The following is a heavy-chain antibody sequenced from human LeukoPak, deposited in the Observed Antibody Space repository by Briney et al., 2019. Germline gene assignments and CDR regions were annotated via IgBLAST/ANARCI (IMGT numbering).Heavy chain of an antibody. Sequence: GGSLRLSCAASGFTFSSYGMTWVRQAPGKGLEWVSYISSSSSTIYYADSVKGRFTISRDNAKNSLYLQMNSLRAEDTAVYYCARAEYSSSWYYYYYYYMDVWGKGTTVTISS. D-gene: IGHD6-13*01. CDR2: ISSSSSTI. V-gene: IGHV3-48*04. CDR3: ARAEYSSSWYYYYYYYMDV. CDR1: GFTFSSYG. J-gene: IGHJ6*03.